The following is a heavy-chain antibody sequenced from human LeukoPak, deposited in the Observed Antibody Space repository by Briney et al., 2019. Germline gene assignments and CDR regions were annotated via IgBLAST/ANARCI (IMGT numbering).Heavy chain of an antibody. D-gene: IGHD6-19*01. CDR3: AKEASGWYGGRYFDY. V-gene: IGHV3-23*01. CDR1: GFTFSSYW. CDR2: ISGSGSST. Sequence: PGGSLRLSCAASGFTFSSYWMSWVRQAPGKGLEWVSVISGSGSSTYYADSVKGRFTISRDNSKNTLYLQMNSLRAEDTAVYYCAKEASGWYGGRYFDYWGQGTLVTVSS. J-gene: IGHJ4*02.